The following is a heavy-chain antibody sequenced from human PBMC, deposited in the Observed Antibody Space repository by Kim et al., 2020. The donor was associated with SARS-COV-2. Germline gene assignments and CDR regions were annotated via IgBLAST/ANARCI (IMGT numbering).Heavy chain of an antibody. J-gene: IGHJ5*02. CDR1: GYTFTDYA. Sequence: ASVKVSCKASGYTFTDYAMNWVRQAPGQRLEWMGWINAGNGNTKYSQKFQGRLTITRDTSANLAYMELSSLRSQDTAVYYCPREAGWYSPPFDPWGQGTLVSVSS. V-gene: IGHV1-3*01. D-gene: IGHD6-19*01. CDR3: PREAGWYSPPFDP. CDR2: INAGNGNT.